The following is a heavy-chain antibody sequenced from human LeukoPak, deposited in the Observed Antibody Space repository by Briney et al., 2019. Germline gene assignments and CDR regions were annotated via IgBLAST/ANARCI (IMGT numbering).Heavy chain of an antibody. CDR2: ISSSSTTI. CDR1: GFTFTSYS. CDR3: ARDRGRVAGEYFDY. J-gene: IGHJ4*02. Sequence: GGSLRLSCVASGFTFTSYSMNWVRQAPGKGLEWVSYISSSSTTIYYADSVKGRFTISRDNAKNSLHLQMNSLRDEDTAVYYCARDRGRVAGEYFDYWGQGTLVTVSS. V-gene: IGHV3-48*02. D-gene: IGHD6-19*01.